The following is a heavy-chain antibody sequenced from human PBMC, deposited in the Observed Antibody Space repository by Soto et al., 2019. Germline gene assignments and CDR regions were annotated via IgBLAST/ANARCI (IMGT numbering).Heavy chain of an antibody. Sequence: ASVKVSCKTSGYTFSNYGITWVRQAPGQPLEWLGWISLYSDGTNYAQKFQGRVSMTTDTSTSTAYMELRSLRSDDTAVYYCAIEVVGATVDYWGQGTLVSVSS. CDR2: ISLYSDGT. J-gene: IGHJ4*02. CDR3: AIEVVGATVDY. CDR1: GYTFSNYG. D-gene: IGHD1-26*01. V-gene: IGHV1-18*01.